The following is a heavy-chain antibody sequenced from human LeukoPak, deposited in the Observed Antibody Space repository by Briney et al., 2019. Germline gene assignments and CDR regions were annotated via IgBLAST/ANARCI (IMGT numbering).Heavy chain of an antibody. D-gene: IGHD3-22*01. CDR2: IIPICGTA. J-gene: IGHJ4*02. CDR3: AREGSYDSSSYNPNFDY. Sequence: SVKVSCKASGGTFSSYAISWVRQAPGQGLEWMGGIIPICGTANYAQKFQGRVTITADESTSTAYMELSSLRSEDTAVYYCAREGSYDSSSYNPNFDYWGQGTLVTVSS. CDR1: GGTFSSYA. V-gene: IGHV1-69*01.